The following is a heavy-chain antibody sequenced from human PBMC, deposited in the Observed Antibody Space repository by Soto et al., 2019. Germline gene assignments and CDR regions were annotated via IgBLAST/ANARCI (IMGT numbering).Heavy chain of an antibody. D-gene: IGHD4-17*01. V-gene: IGHV3-48*02. Sequence: EVQLVESGGGLVQPGGSLKLSCAASGCAFSSYSMNWVRQAPGKGLEWVSYISGSSRTTSYADSVKGRFTISRDTAKKSLFLQMNSLTDEDTAVYYCARSYNDYGCFDDWGQGALVTVSP. J-gene: IGHJ4*02. CDR3: ARSYNDYGCFDD. CDR2: ISGSSRTT. CDR1: GCAFSSYS.